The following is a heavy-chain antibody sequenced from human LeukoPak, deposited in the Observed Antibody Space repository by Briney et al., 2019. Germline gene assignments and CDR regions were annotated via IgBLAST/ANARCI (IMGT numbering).Heavy chain of an antibody. D-gene: IGHD3-3*01. J-gene: IGHJ3*02. CDR2: ISAYNGNT. Sequence: ASLKLTCKASGYTFTSYGNSWVRQPPGQGNEWVGWISAYNGNTNYAHTLQGRVTMTTDTSTSTAYMELRRLRSADTAVYYCATEMGLRYDFWRIRHAFDIWGKGTMVTVSS. CDR3: ATEMGLRYDFWRIRHAFDI. CDR1: GYTFTSYG. V-gene: IGHV1-18*01.